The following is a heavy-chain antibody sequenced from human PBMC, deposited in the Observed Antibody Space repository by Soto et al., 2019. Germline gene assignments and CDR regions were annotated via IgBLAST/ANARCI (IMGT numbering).Heavy chain of an antibody. Sequence: EVQLVVSGGGLVQPGGSLRLSCAASGFTFSNTWLHWVRQAPGKGLVWVSHINSDGTTTTCADSVKGRFTISRDNAKNTLHLQMNSLRAEDTAVYYCATDGSYAQHVWGQGTTVTVSS. V-gene: IGHV3-74*01. CDR2: INSDGTTT. CDR3: ATDGSYAQHV. CDR1: GFTFSNTW. J-gene: IGHJ6*02. D-gene: IGHD2-2*01.